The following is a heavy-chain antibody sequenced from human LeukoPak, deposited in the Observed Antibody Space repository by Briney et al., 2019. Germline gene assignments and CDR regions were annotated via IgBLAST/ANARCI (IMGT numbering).Heavy chain of an antibody. CDR2: ISSSSSYI. V-gene: IGHV3-21*01. CDR3: ARDGTMVRGVIMSGGFLDY. Sequence: GGSLRLSCAASGFTFSSYSMNWVRQAPGKGLEWVSSISSSSSYIYYADSVKGRFTISRDNAKNSLYLQMNSLRAEDTAVYYCARDGTMVRGVIMSGGFLDYWGQGTLVTVSS. J-gene: IGHJ4*02. D-gene: IGHD3-10*01. CDR1: GFTFSSYS.